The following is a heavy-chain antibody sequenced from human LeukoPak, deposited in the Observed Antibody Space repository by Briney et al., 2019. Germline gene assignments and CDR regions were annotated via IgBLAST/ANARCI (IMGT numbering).Heavy chain of an antibody. Sequence: SGGSLRLSCAASGFTFSSYGMSWVRQAPGKGLEWVSAISGSGGSTVYYADSVKGRFTISRDNAKNSLYMQMESLRDEDTAIYYCARDTLEYSNSPDALDIWGQGTMVTVSS. CDR3: ARDTLEYSNSPDALDI. D-gene: IGHD4-23*01. V-gene: IGHV3-23*01. CDR2: ISGSGGSTV. CDR1: GFTFSSYG. J-gene: IGHJ3*02.